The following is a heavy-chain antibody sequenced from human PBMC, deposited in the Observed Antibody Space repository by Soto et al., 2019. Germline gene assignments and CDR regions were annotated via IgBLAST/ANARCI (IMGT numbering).Heavy chain of an antibody. CDR3: ARDGPYYSASRMDV. J-gene: IGHJ6*02. CDR1: GIPVSSNY. V-gene: IGHV3-53*04. D-gene: IGHD3-10*01. CDR2: LHSGGDT. Sequence: EVQLVESGGGLVQPGGSLRLSCAASGIPVSSNYMTWVRQAPGKGLEWVSVLHSGGDTYYANSVKGRFTISRHDSTNTLFLRMNSLTPEDTAVYYCARDGPYYSASRMDVWGQGTTVTVSS.